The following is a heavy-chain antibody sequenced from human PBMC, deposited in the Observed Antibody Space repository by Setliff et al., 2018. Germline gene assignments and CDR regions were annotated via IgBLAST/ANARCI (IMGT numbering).Heavy chain of an antibody. CDR3: ARVSMYYNFWSGYYGERGEYFDY. V-gene: IGHV4-59*01. CDR2: IYYSGST. J-gene: IGHJ4*02. Sequence: TLSLTCTVSGGSISSYYWSWIRQPPGKGLEWIGYIYYSGSTSYNPSLKSRVTISVDTSKNQFSLKLSSVTAADTAVYYCARVSMYYNFWSGYYGERGEYFDYWGQGTLVTVSS. CDR1: GGSISSYY. D-gene: IGHD3-3*01.